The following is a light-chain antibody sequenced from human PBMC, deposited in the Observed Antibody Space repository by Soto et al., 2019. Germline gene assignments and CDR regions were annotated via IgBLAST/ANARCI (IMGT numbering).Light chain of an antibody. Sequence: QSVLTQPASVSGSPGQSITISCTGTSSDVGGYNYVSWYQQHPGTVPKLMVSEVSNRPSGVSNRFSGSKSGNTASLTISGLQAEDEADYYCSSYISSGTQLFGTGTKLTVL. J-gene: IGLJ1*01. CDR1: SSDVGGYNY. CDR2: EVS. V-gene: IGLV2-14*01. CDR3: SSYISSGTQL.